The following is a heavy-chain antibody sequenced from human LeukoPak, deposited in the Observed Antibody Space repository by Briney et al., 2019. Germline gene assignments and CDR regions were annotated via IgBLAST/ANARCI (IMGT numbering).Heavy chain of an antibody. CDR3: ARAGLRFLEWFGASDV. D-gene: IGHD3-3*01. CDR1: GFTFSSYG. J-gene: IGHJ6*04. CDR2: IRYDGSNK. V-gene: IGHV3-30*02. Sequence: GGSLRLSCAASGFTFSSYGMHWVRQAPGKGLEWVAFIRYDGSNKYYADSVKGRFTISRDNAKNSLYLQMNSLRAEDTAVYYCARAGLRFLEWFGASDVWGKGTTVTVSS.